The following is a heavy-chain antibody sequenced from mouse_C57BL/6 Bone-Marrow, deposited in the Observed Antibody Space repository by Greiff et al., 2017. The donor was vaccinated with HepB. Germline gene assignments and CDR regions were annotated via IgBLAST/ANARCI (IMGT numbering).Heavy chain of an antibody. CDR1: GFTFSSYG. CDR3: ARRHYYGSLDY. Sequence: EVKLQESGGDLVKPGGSLKLSCAASGFTFSSYGMSWVRQTPDKRLEWVATISSGGSYTYYPDSVKVRFTISRDNAKNTLYLQMSSLKSEDTAMYYCARRHYYGSLDYWGQGTTLTVSS. V-gene: IGHV5-6*02. CDR2: ISSGGSYT. J-gene: IGHJ2*01. D-gene: IGHD1-1*01.